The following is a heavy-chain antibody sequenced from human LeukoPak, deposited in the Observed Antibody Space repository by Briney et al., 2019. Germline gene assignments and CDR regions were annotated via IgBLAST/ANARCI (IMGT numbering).Heavy chain of an antibody. CDR2: INSDGSST. CDR3: AREEHYRRYFAL. J-gene: IGHJ2*01. CDR1: GFTFSSYG. Sequence: GGSLRLSCAASGFTFSSYGMHWVRQAPGKGLVWVSCINSDGSSTSYADSVKGRFTISRDNAKNTLYLQMNSLRAEDTAVYFCAREEHYRRYFALWGRGTLVTVSS. D-gene: IGHD3-16*02. V-gene: IGHV3-74*01.